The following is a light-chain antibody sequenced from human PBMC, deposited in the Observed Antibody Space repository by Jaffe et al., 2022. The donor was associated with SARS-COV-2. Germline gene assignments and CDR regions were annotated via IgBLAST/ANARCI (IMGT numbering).Light chain of an antibody. CDR3: QVWDSRGV. V-gene: IGLV3-21*02. CDR1: NIGSRR. Sequence: SYVLTQPPSVSVAPGQTARVTCGGDNIGSRRVHWYQQKPGQAPVLVVYDNSDRPSGIPERFSGSNSGDTATLTISRVEAGDEADYYCQVWDSRGVFGGGTKLTVL. CDR2: DNS. J-gene: IGLJ2*01.